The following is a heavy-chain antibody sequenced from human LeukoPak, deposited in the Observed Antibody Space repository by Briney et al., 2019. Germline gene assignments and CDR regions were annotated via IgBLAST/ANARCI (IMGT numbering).Heavy chain of an antibody. J-gene: IGHJ4*02. V-gene: IGHV3-23*01. CDR2: ISGSGGST. D-gene: IGHD3-9*01. Sequence: GGSLRLSCAASGFTFSSYAMSWVRQAPGKGLEWVSAISGSGGSTYYADSVKGRFTISRDNSKNTLYLQMNSLRAEDTAVYYYAKRARYDILTGYYPKPTGFDYWGQGTLVTVSS. CDR3: AKRARYDILTGYYPKPTGFDY. CDR1: GFTFSSYA.